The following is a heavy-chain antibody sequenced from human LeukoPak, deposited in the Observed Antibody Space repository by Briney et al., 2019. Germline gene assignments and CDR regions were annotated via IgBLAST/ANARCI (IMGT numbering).Heavy chain of an antibody. V-gene: IGHV3-23*01. Sequence: GGSLRLSCAASGFTFSSYAMSWVRQAPGKGLEWVSAISGSGGSTYYADSVKGRFTISRDNSKNTLYLQMNSLRAEDTAVYYCAKDPGGEMRVPAAIYAFDIWGQGTMVTVSS. D-gene: IGHD2-2*01. CDR2: ISGSGGST. CDR3: AKDPGGEMRVPAAIYAFDI. J-gene: IGHJ3*02. CDR1: GFTFSSYA.